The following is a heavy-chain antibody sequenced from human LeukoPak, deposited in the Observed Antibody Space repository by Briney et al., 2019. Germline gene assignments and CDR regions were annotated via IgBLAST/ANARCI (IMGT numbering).Heavy chain of an antibody. J-gene: IGHJ4*02. CDR3: ARGQITMIVQIPSPYYFDY. D-gene: IGHD3-22*01. Sequence: ASVKVSCEASGGTFSSYAISWVRQAPGQGLEWMGGIIPIFGTANYAQKFQGRVTITADESTSTAYMELSSLRSEDTAVYYCARGQITMIVQIPSPYYFDYWGQGTLVTVSS. CDR2: IIPIFGTA. CDR1: GGTFSSYA. V-gene: IGHV1-69*13.